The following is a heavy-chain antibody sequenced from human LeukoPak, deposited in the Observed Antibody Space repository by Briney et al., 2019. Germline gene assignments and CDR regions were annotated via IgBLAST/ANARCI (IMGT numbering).Heavy chain of an antibody. CDR2: IIPIFGTA. Sequence: ASVKVSCKASGHTFTGFYMHWVRQAPGQGLEWMGGIIPIFGTANYAQKFQGRVTITTDESTSTAYMELSSLRSEDTAVYYCALTYCSSTSCWDYYYMDVWGKGTTVTVSS. V-gene: IGHV1-69*05. CDR3: ALTYCSSTSCWDYYYMDV. J-gene: IGHJ6*03. D-gene: IGHD2-2*01. CDR1: GHTFTGFY.